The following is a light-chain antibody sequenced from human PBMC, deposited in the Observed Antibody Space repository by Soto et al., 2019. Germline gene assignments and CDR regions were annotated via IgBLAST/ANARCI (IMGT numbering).Light chain of an antibody. CDR2: SNN. CDR1: SSKIGSNT. CDR3: AAWDDSLNAYV. V-gene: IGLV1-44*01. J-gene: IGLJ1*01. Sequence: QSVLTQPPSVSGTAGQRVTISCSGSSSKIGSNTVNWYQQFPGTAPRLLIYSNNQRPSGVPDRFSGSKSGTSASLATSGLQSEDEADYYCAAWDDSLNAYVFGTGTKVTVL.